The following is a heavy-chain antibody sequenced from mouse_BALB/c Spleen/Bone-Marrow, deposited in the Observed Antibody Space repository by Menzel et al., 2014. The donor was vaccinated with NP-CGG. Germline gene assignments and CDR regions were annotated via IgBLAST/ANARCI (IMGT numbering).Heavy chain of an antibody. J-gene: IGHJ4*01. CDR1: GFSLTSYG. CDR3: ARDNGYYVDYAMDY. V-gene: IGHV2-9*02. D-gene: IGHD2-3*01. CDR2: IWAGGST. Sequence: QVQLQQSGPGLVSPSQSLSITCTVSGFSLTSYGVHWVRQPPGKGLEWLGVIWAGGSTNHNSALMSRLSISKDNSKSXVFLKMNSLQTDDTAMYYCARDNGYYVDYAMDYWGQGTSVTVSS.